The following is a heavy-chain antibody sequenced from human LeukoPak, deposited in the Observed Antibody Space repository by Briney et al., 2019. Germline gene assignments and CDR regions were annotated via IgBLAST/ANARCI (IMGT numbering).Heavy chain of an antibody. CDR3: ARDRGGTGNFDY. J-gene: IGHJ4*02. CDR2: IYHSGST. V-gene: IGHV4-30-2*01. D-gene: IGHD1-14*01. CDR1: GGSISSGGYS. Sequence: SQTLSLTCAVSGGSISSGGYSWSWIRQPPGKGLERVGYIYHSGSTYYNPSLKSRVTISVDRYKNQFSLKLSSVTAADTAVYYCARDRGGTGNFDYWGQGTLVTVSS.